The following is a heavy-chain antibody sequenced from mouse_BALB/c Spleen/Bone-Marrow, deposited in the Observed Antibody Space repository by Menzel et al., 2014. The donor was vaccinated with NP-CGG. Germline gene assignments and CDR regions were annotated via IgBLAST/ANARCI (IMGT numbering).Heavy chain of an antibody. CDR2: INPYNGGT. V-gene: IGHV1-26*01. D-gene: IGHD5-1*01. CDR1: GYSFTAYT. CDR3: ASWSTTGAMDY. J-gene: IGHJ4*01. Sequence: EVKVVESGPELVKPGASMRISCRASGYSFTAYTMNWVKQSHGKNLEWIGLINPYNGGTSYNQRFKGKATLTVDKSSSTAYMELLSLTSEDSAVYYCASWSTTGAMDYWGQGTSVTVSS.